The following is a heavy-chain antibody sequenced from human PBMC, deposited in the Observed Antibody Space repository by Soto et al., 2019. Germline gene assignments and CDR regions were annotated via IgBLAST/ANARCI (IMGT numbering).Heavy chain of an antibody. CDR2: IYSGGST. CDR3: ARVGFAYYFDY. V-gene: IGHV3-53*01. D-gene: IGHD3-10*01. CDR1: GFTVSSNY. J-gene: IGHJ4*02. Sequence: PGGSLRLSCAASGFTVSSNYMSWVRQAPGKGLEWVSVIYSGGSTYYADSVKGRFTISRDNSKNTLYLQMNSLRAEDTAVYYCARVGFAYYFDYWGQGTLVTVSS.